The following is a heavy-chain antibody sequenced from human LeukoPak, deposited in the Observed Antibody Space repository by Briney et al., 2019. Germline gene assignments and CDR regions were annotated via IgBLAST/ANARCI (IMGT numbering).Heavy chain of an antibody. CDR3: ARTGTVEMTPLDY. CDR2: INPNSGGT. D-gene: IGHD5-24*01. CDR1: GYTFTGYY. Sequence: ASVKVSCKASGYTFTGYYMHWVRQAPGQGLEWMGWINPNSGGTNYAQKFQGWVTMTRDTSISTAYMELSRLRSDDTAVYYCARTGTVEMTPLDYWGQGTLVTVSS. J-gene: IGHJ4*02. V-gene: IGHV1-2*04.